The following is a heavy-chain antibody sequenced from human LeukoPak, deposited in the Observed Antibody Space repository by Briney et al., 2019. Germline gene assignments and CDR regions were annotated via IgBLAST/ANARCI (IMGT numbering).Heavy chain of an antibody. V-gene: IGHV3-15*01. D-gene: IGHD1-26*01. J-gene: IGHJ4*02. CDR3: AKDPGVGESFDY. Sequence: GGSLRLSCAASGFTFSNAWMSWVRQAPGKGLEWVGRIKSKTDGGTTDYAAPVKGRFTISRDDSKNTLYLQMNSLRAEDTAVYYCAKDPGVGESFDYWGQGTLVTVSS. CDR1: GFTFSNAW. CDR2: IKSKTDGGTT.